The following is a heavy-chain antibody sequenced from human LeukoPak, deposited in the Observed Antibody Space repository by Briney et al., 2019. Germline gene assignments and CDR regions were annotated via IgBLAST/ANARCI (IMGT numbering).Heavy chain of an antibody. V-gene: IGHV3-66*01. J-gene: IGHJ3*02. Sequence: GGSLRLSCAASGFTVSSNHMSWVRQAPGKGLEWVSVIYSGGSTYYADSVKGRFTISRDSSKNTLYLQMNSLRAEDTSVYYCAKSSSGYSTLAFDIWGRGTMVTVSS. CDR2: IYSGGST. CDR1: GFTVSSNH. D-gene: IGHD3-22*01. CDR3: AKSSSGYSTLAFDI.